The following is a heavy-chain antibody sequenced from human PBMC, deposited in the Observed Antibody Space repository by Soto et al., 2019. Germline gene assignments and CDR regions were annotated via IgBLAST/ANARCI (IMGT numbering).Heavy chain of an antibody. Sequence: GGSLRLSCAASGFTFSDYYMTWIRQAPGKGLEWVSYISSSVSYTNYADSVKGRFTISRDNAKNSVYLQMNSLGAEDTAVYYCAKASGRVTKRSDSWGQGTLVTVSS. J-gene: IGHJ4*02. D-gene: IGHD4-17*01. CDR3: AKASGRVTKRSDS. CDR2: ISSSVSYT. CDR1: GFTFSDYY. V-gene: IGHV3-11*06.